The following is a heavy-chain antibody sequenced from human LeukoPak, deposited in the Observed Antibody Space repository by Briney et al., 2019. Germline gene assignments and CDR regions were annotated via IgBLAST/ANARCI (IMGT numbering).Heavy chain of an antibody. CDR2: ISNSGST. CDR1: AGSISSDN. Sequence: NSSQTLSLTCTVPAGSISSDNWSSVRQPPGKGLQWLGYISNSGSTNYNTSLKSLVTISVDTSKNQFSLRLSSVTAADTAVYYCARLTCTYFYDSSTYSFGGQGTLVTVSS. V-gene: IGHV4-4*08. CDR3: ARLTCTYFYDSSTYSF. J-gene: IGHJ1*01. D-gene: IGHD3-22*01.